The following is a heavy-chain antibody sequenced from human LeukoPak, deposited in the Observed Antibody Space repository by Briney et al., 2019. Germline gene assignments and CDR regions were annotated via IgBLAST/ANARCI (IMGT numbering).Heavy chain of an antibody. CDR1: GGSISSGGYY. D-gene: IGHD3-22*01. V-gene: IGHV4-61*08. Sequence: SETLSLTCTVSGGSISSGGYYWSWIRQHPGKGLEWIGYIYYSGNSNYNPSLKSRVTISVDTSKNQFSLKLSSVTAADTAVYYCAGLGASGNGYLSWFDPWGQGTLVTVSS. J-gene: IGHJ5*02. CDR3: AGLGASGNGYLSWFDP. CDR2: IYYSGNS.